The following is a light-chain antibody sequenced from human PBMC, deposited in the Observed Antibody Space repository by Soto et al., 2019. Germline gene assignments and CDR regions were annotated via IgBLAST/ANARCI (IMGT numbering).Light chain of an antibody. CDR1: SSDVGGYNY. V-gene: IGLV2-11*01. Sequence: QSALTQPRSVSGSPGQSVTISCTGTSSDVGGYNYVSWYQQHPGKAPKLMIYDVSKRPSWVPDRFSGSKSGNTASLTISGLQAEDEADYYCCAWAGTSTSVFGGGTKLTVL. CDR2: DVS. CDR3: CAWAGTSTSV. J-gene: IGLJ3*02.